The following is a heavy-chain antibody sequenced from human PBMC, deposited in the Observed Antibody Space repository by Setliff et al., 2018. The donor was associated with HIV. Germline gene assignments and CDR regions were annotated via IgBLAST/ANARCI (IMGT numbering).Heavy chain of an antibody. CDR3: AVSEVATAFFDY. Sequence: ASVKVSCKASGYTFSTYALHWVRQAPGQRLEWMGWINADNGDTKYSQKFQGRITITRDTSASTAYMEVSSLRSEDTAMYYCAVSEVATAFFDYWGQGTLVTVSS. CDR2: INADNGDT. D-gene: IGHD5-12*01. V-gene: IGHV1-3*01. CDR1: GYTFSTYA. J-gene: IGHJ4*02.